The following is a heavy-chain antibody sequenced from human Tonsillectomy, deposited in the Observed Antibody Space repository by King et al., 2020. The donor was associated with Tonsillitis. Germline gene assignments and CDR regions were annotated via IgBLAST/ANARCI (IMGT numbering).Heavy chain of an antibody. CDR1: GGSFSGYY. J-gene: IGHJ3*02. D-gene: IGHD3-3*01. CDR2: INHSGTT. CDR3: AGGTYDLWSHRGAFAI. V-gene: IGHV4-34*01. Sequence: VQLQQWGAGLLKPSETLSLTCAVYGGSFSGYYWSWIRHSPGKGLEWIGEINHSGTTNYNPSLESRVTMSVDTSKSQFSLKMSSVTAADTAVYYCAGGTYDLWSHRGAFAIWGQGTMVTVSS.